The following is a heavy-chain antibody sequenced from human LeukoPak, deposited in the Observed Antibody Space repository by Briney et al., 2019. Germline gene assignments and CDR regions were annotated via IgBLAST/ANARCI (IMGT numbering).Heavy chain of an antibody. Sequence: TSETLSLTCAVYGGSFSGYYWSWIRQPPGKGLEWIGEINHSGSTNYNPSLKSRVTISVDTSKNQFSLKLSSVTAADTAVYYCAREVGYTYGAFDYWGQGTLVTVSS. CDR2: INHSGST. J-gene: IGHJ4*02. CDR3: AREVGYTYGAFDY. CDR1: GGSFSGYY. V-gene: IGHV4-34*01. D-gene: IGHD5-18*01.